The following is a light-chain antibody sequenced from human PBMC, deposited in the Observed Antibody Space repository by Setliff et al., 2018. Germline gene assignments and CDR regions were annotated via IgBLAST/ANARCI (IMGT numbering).Light chain of an antibody. CDR3: SPYTSSSPYV. Sequence: QSALTQPASVSGSPGQSITISCTGTSSDVGGYNYVSWYQQHPGKAPKLMIYDVSKRPSGVSNRFSGSKSGNTASLTISGLQAEDEADYYCSPYTSSSPYVFGTGTQLTVL. V-gene: IGLV2-14*01. CDR1: SSDVGGYNY. J-gene: IGLJ1*01. CDR2: DVS.